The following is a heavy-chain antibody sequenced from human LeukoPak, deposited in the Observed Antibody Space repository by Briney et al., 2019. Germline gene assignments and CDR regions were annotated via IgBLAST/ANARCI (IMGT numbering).Heavy chain of an antibody. CDR3: ARAVGTTTGLFDY. V-gene: IGHV4-38-2*02. Sequence: SETLSLTCTVSGYSISSGFYWGWIRQSPGKGLDWIGSIHYSKMTFYNPSLKSRVTMSLDTSKNRFSLNLSSVTAADTAVYYCARAVGTTTGLFDYWDQGALVTVSS. J-gene: IGHJ4*02. D-gene: IGHD1-26*01. CDR2: IHYSKMT. CDR1: GYSISSGFY.